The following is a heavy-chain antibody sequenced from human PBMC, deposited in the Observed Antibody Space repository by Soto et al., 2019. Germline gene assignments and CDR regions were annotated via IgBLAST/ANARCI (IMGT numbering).Heavy chain of an antibody. D-gene: IGHD4-17*01. V-gene: IGHV4-30-4*01. CDR1: GGSISSGDYY. J-gene: IGHJ4*02. Sequence: QVQLQESGPGLVKPSQTLSLTCTVSGGSISSGDYYWTWIRQPPGKGLEWIGYIYYSGSTYYNPSLKSRSTLSVDTSKLQFSLKLSSVTAADTAVYYCAGYAPDYGGRYYFDYWGQGTLVTVSS. CDR2: IYYSGST. CDR3: AGYAPDYGGRYYFDY.